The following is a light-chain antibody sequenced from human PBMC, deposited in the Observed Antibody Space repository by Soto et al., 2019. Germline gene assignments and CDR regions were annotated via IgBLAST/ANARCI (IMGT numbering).Light chain of an antibody. V-gene: IGKV3D-20*02. CDR3: QHRMNWPLT. Sequence: ESVLTQSPGTLSLSPGERATLSCRASQSVSSNYLAWYQQKPGQAPRLLIYGASTRATGIPDRFSGSGSGTDFTLTISRLEPEDFAVYYCQHRMNWPLTFGQGTKVDIK. CDR1: QSVSSNY. CDR2: GAS. J-gene: IGKJ1*01.